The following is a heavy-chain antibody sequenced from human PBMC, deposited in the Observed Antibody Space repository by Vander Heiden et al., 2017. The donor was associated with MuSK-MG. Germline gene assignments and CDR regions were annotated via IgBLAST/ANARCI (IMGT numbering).Heavy chain of an antibody. CDR2: VKEDGGEK. J-gene: IGHJ4*02. Sequence: EVQVVESGGGLVQPGGFLRLSCAVSGFTFSGYWMSWVRQAPGKGLEWVAKVKEDGGEKDDVDSVKGRFTISRDNAKNSLYMKMNTLRAEDTAVYDCARGNTWRDYWGQGTLVTVSS. D-gene: IGHD1-1*01. CDR3: ARGNTWRDY. CDR1: GFTFSGYW. V-gene: IGHV3-7*01.